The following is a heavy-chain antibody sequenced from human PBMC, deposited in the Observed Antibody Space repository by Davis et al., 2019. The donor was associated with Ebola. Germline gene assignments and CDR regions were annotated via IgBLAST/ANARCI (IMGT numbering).Heavy chain of an antibody. J-gene: IGHJ6*02. V-gene: IGHV3-7*01. CDR3: ASTRLPYYYYGMDV. CDR2: IKQDGGEK. CDR1: GFTFSSFW. Sequence: PGGSLRLSCAASGFTFSSFWMSWVRQAPGKGLEWVASIKQDGGEKYYVDSVKGRCTISRDNAKNSLYLQMNSLRAEDTAVYYCASTRLPYYYYGMDVWGQGTTVTVSS. D-gene: IGHD4-11*01.